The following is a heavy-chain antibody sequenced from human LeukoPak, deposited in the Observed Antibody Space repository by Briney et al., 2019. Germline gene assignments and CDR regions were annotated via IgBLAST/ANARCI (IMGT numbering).Heavy chain of an antibody. D-gene: IGHD4-17*01. J-gene: IGHJ4*02. V-gene: IGHV3-49*03. Sequence: GGSLRLSCKASGFIFGDYAMSWFRQAPGKGLEWVGLIRSNVHGGTTEYAASVKGRFTISRDDSKRIAYLQMNSLKTEDTALYYCTRLRSGYIDFWGQGTLVTVSS. CDR2: IRSNVHGGTT. CDR3: TRLRSGYIDF. CDR1: GFIFGDYA.